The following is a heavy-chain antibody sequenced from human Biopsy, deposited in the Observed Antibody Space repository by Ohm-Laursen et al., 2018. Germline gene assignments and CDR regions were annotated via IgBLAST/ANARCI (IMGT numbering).Heavy chain of an antibody. D-gene: IGHD2-2*01. CDR1: GFTVYNNY. J-gene: IGHJ6*02. V-gene: IGHV3-21*01. CDR3: ARESALKWYQSLSYFNGMDV. CDR2: ISSRSSDI. Sequence: SLRLSCAASGFTVYNNYMTWVRQAPGKGPEWVSSISSRSSDIYYADSVKGRFTISRVNAKNSLFLHMNSLRAEDKAVYYCARESALKWYQSLSYFNGMDVWGQGTTVTVSS.